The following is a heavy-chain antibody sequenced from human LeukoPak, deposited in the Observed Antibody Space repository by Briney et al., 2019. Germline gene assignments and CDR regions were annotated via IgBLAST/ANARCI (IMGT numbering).Heavy chain of an antibody. Sequence: PGGSLRLSCAASGFSFSTYSFSWVRQAPGKGLEWVSTITSSGGSTFYADSVKGRFTLSRDNSKNTLYLQMNSLRAEDTAVYYCAKESDSSGWYYYGMDVWGQGTTVTVSS. D-gene: IGHD6-19*01. J-gene: IGHJ6*02. CDR3: AKESDSSGWYYYGMDV. CDR2: ITSSGGST. CDR1: GFSFSTYS. V-gene: IGHV3-23*01.